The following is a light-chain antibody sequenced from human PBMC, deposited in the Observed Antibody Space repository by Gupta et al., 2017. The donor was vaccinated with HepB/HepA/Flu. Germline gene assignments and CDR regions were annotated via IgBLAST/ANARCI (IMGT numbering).Light chain of an antibody. J-gene: IGLJ2*01. Sequence: SFVLTQPPSVSVAPGKTARITCEGNNIGSKSVHWYQQKPGQAPLLVVYDDSDRPSGIPERFSGSNSVNTATLTISRVEAGDEADYYCQVWDSSSDHVVFGGGTKLTVL. V-gene: IGLV3-21*03. CDR1: NIGSKS. CDR2: DDS. CDR3: QVWDSSSDHVV.